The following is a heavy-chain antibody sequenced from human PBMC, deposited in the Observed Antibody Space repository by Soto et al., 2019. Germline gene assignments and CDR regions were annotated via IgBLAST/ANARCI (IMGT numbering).Heavy chain of an antibody. J-gene: IGHJ5*02. CDR1: GGSISSGCYY. D-gene: IGHD3-16*02. Sequence: PSETLSLTSTVSGGSISSGCYYWSWIRQHPGKGLEWIGYIYYSGSTYYNPSLKSRVTISVDKSKNQFSLKLSSVTAADTALYYCARGRIMIKFGGVLVPGGWFDPWGQGTRVPVS. CDR2: IYYSGST. CDR3: ARGRIMIKFGGVLVPGGWFDP. V-gene: IGHV4-31*03.